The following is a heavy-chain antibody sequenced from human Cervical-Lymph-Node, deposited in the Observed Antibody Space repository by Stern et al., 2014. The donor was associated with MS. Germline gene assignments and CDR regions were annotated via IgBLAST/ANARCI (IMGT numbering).Heavy chain of an antibody. CDR2: IYYSGST. D-gene: IGHD3-10*01. CDR3: ARGDITMVRGPDY. Sequence: QLQLQESVPGLVKPSQTLSLTCTVSGGSISSGGYYWSWIRQQPGKGLEWIGYIYYSGSTYYNPSLKSRVTISVDTSKNQFSLKLSSVTAADTAVYYCARGDITMVRGPDYWGQVTLVTVSS. J-gene: IGHJ4*02. V-gene: IGHV4-31*03. CDR1: GGSISSGGYY.